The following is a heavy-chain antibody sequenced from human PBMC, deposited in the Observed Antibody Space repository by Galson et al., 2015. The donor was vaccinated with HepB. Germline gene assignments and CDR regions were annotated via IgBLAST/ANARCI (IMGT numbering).Heavy chain of an antibody. CDR3: ARGSGSSSRPFDY. J-gene: IGHJ4*02. V-gene: IGHV3-7*01. CDR2: TKQDGSDK. CDR1: GFTFSGYW. Sequence: SLRLSCAASGFTFSGYWMSWVRQAPGKGLEWVATTKQDGSDKYYMDSVKGRFTISRDTAKNSLYLQMNSLRAEDTAVFYCARGSGSSSRPFDYWGQGILVTVSS. D-gene: IGHD6-13*01.